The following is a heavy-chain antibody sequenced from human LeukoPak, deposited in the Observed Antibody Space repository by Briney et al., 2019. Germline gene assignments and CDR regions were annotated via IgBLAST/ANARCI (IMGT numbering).Heavy chain of an antibody. CDR1: GFTFSSYW. CDR2: INQDGSEK. CDR3: GRFTRSGDSVY. V-gene: IGHV3-7*04. D-gene: IGHD7-27*01. Sequence: PGGSLRLSCAASGFTFSSYWMSWVRQAPGKGLEWVAIINQDGSEKQCVDSVRGRFAISRDNAENSLYLQVNSLKAEDTAVYYCGRFTRSGDSVYWGQGTLVTVSS. J-gene: IGHJ4*02.